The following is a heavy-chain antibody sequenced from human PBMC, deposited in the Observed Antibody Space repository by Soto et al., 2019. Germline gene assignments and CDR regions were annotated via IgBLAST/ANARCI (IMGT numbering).Heavy chain of an antibody. D-gene: IGHD3-16*01. CDR3: ASDPGLIATAYWYFDV. J-gene: IGHJ2*01. Sequence: QVQLVQSGAEVKRPGSSVKVSCEASGGSFTAYTLHWVRQAPGQGLEWVGRIIPELGMTNYAQKLQGRVTITADASTNTVYMELSSLRFDDSAVYYCASDPGLIATAYWYFDVWGRGTLVTVSS. CDR1: GGSFTAYT. CDR2: IIPELGMT. V-gene: IGHV1-69*04.